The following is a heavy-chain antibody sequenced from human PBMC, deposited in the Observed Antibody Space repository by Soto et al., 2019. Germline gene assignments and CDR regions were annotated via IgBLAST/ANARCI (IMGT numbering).Heavy chain of an antibody. CDR2: ISSSSSYI. D-gene: IGHD6-6*01. CDR1: GFTFSSYS. J-gene: IGHJ4*02. V-gene: IGHV3-21*01. CDR3: ARGSSSGSYFDY. Sequence: EVQLVESGGGLVKPGGSLRLSCAASGFTFSSYSMNWVRQAPGKGLEWVSSISSSSSYIYYADSVKGRFTISRDNAKNSLYLQMNSLRAEDTAVYYCARGSSSGSYFDYWGQGPLVTVSS.